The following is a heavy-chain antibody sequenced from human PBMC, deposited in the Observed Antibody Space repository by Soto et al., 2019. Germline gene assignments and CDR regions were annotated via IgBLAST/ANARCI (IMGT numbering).Heavy chain of an antibody. CDR2: IIPILGIA. Sequence: QVQLVQSGAEVKKPGSSVKVSCKASGGTFSSYTISWVRQAPGQGLEWMGRIIPILGIANYAQKFQGRVTITADKSTSTAYMELSSLRSEHTAVYYCASNLGSSGYYLSAEYFQHWGQGTLVTVSS. J-gene: IGHJ1*01. V-gene: IGHV1-69*02. D-gene: IGHD3-22*01. CDR1: GGTFSSYT. CDR3: ASNLGSSGYYLSAEYFQH.